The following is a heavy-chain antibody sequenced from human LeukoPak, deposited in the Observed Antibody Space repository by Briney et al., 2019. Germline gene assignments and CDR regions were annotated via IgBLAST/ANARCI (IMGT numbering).Heavy chain of an antibody. V-gene: IGHV3-23*01. CDR1: GFTFNNYA. Sequence: PGGSLRLSCAASGFTFNNYAMNWVRQAPGKGLEWVSSISGGGETTYYADSAKGRFTISRDNSQNTLYPQMNSLRAEDTAVYYCARDYADYVGYFFFDYWGQGTLVTVSS. CDR2: ISGGGETT. CDR3: ARDYADYVGYFFFDY. D-gene: IGHD4-17*01. J-gene: IGHJ4*02.